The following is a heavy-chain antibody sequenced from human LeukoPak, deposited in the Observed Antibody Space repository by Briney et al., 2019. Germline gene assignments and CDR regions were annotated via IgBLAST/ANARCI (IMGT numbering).Heavy chain of an antibody. D-gene: IGHD3-22*01. CDR3: ARDSSGSTGFW. J-gene: IGHJ4*02. Sequence: GGSLRLSCAASGFTFSSYSVNWVRQAPGKGLEWVSSISSSSSYIYYADSVKGRFTISRDNAKNSLYLQMNSLRAEDTAVYYCARDSSGSTGFWWGQGTLVTVSS. CDR2: ISSSSSYI. CDR1: GFTFSSYS. V-gene: IGHV3-21*01.